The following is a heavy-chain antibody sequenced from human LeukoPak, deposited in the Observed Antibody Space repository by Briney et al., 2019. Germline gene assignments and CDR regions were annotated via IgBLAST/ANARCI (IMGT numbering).Heavy chain of an antibody. V-gene: IGHV4-59*08. J-gene: IGHJ4*02. Sequence: SETLSLTCTLSPGSISLYYWSWIRQSPGKRLDWIGYIFYNGSTNYNPSLKSRVTISLDTSRNRVTLTLSSVTATDTAVYYCARGSRYFDYWGQGTLVTVSS. CDR1: PGSISLYY. CDR3: ARGSRYFDY. CDR2: IFYNGST.